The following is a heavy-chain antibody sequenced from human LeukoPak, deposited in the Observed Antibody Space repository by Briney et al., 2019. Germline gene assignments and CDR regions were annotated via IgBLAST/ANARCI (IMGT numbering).Heavy chain of an antibody. CDR3: LCGSPGDY. Sequence: SVKVSCKASGGTFSSYAISWVRQAPGQGLEWMGRIIPILGIANYAQKFQGRVTITADKSTSTAYMELSSLRSEDTAVYYCLCGSPGDYWGQGTLVTVSS. D-gene: IGHD3-16*01. V-gene: IGHV1-69*04. CDR1: GGTFSSYA. J-gene: IGHJ4*02. CDR2: IIPILGIA.